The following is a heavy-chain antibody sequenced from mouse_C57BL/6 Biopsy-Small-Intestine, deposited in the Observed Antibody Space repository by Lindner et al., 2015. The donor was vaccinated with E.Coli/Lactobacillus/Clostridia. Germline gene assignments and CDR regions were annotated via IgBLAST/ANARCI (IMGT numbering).Heavy chain of an antibody. Sequence: VQLQESGTELMKPGASVKLSCRATGYTFNGYWIEWVEQRPGHGLEWIGEVLPGSGTTNYNEKFKGKATFTADTSSNTANMQLSSLTTEDSAIYYCATYHYGSRSYFDYWGQGTTLTVSS. CDR3: ATYHYGSRSYFDY. V-gene: IGHV1-9*01. D-gene: IGHD1-1*01. J-gene: IGHJ2*01. CDR2: VLPGSGTT. CDR1: GYTFNGYW.